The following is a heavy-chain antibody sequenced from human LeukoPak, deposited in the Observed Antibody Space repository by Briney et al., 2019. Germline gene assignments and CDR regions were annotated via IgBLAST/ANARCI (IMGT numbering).Heavy chain of an antibody. D-gene: IGHD3-10*01. J-gene: IGHJ6*03. CDR3: ARLDFRGTHRPYYYYYMDV. CDR2: IYYPGST. CDR1: GDSITTSY. V-gene: IGHV4-59*08. Sequence: SETLSLTSSVSGDSITTSYWTWIRQSPGKGLEWIGYIYYPGSTLSNPSLKSRLSLSLHTSKNQFSLRLSSVTAADTAVYYCARLDFRGTHRPYYYYYMDVWGKGTTVTISS.